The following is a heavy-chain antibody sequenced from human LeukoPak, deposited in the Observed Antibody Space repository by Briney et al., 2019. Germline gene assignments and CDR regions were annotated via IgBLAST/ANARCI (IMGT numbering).Heavy chain of an antibody. CDR3: ARGVPMGAFDI. CDR1: GGTFSSYA. Sequence: ASVKVSCKASGGTFSSYAISWVRQAPGQGLEWMGWISAYNGNTNYAQKLQGRVTMTTDTSTSTACMELRSLRSDDTAVYYCARGVPMGAFDIWGQGTMVTVSS. D-gene: IGHD3-10*01. CDR2: ISAYNGNT. J-gene: IGHJ3*02. V-gene: IGHV1-18*01.